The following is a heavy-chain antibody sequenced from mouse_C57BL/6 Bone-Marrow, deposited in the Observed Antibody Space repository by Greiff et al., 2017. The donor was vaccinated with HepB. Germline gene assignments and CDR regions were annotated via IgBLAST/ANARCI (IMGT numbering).Heavy chain of an antibody. CDR1: GFTFSDYY. D-gene: IGHD2-3*01. V-gene: IGHV5-12*01. J-gene: IGHJ4*01. Sequence: EVHLVESGGGLVQPGGSLKLSCAASGFTFSDYYMYWVRQTPEKRLEWVAYISNGGGSTYYPDTVKGRFTISRDNAKNTLYLQMSRLKSEDTAMYYCAREGGIYDGYPYAMDYWGQGTSVTVSS. CDR3: AREGGIYDGYPYAMDY. CDR2: ISNGGGST.